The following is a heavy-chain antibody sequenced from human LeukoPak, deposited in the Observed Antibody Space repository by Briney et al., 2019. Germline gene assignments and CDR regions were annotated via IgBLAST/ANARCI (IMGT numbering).Heavy chain of an antibody. D-gene: IGHD6-6*01. CDR1: GGSISSGGYY. V-gene: IGHV4-31*03. Sequence: PSETLSLTCTVSGGSISSGGYYWSWIRQHPGKGLEWIGYIYYSGSTYYNPSLKSRVTISVDTSKNQFSLKLSSVTAADTAVYYCARVPAGAARKGSPWFDPWSQGTLVTVSS. J-gene: IGHJ5*02. CDR3: ARVPAGAARKGSPWFDP. CDR2: IYYSGST.